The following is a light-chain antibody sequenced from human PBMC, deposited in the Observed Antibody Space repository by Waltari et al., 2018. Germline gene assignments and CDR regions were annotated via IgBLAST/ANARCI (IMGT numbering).Light chain of an antibody. V-gene: IGLV3-19*01. J-gene: IGLJ2*01. CDR1: SLRTSY. Sequence: SSGLTQDPAVSVALGQTIRTTCRGDSLRTSYASWYQVKTGQAPLLVRFGKEKRASGVPDRISGERSETTSSLIITGAQAEDEADYSCSSRNGRASQVVFAGGTKVTVL. CDR2: GKE. CDR3: SSRNGRASQVV.